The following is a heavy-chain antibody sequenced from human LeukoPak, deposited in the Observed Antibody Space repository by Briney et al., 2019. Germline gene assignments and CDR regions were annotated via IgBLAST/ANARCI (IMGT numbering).Heavy chain of an antibody. D-gene: IGHD2-15*01. J-gene: IGHJ4*02. Sequence: GGSLRLSCAASGFTFSYYAMSWLRQAPGKGLEWVSAINYSGGTTYYADSVKGRFTISRDNSKNTLYLQMNSLRAEDTAIYYCTKAELGSCYVYWGQGTLVTVSS. CDR3: TKAELGSCYVY. V-gene: IGHV3-23*01. CDR1: GFTFSYYA. CDR2: INYSGGTT.